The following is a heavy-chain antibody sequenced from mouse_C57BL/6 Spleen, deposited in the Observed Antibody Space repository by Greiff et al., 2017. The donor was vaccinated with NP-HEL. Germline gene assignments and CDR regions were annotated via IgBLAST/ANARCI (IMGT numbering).Heavy chain of an antibody. Sequence: QVQLQQPGAELVKPGASVKLSCKASGYTFTSYWMHWVKQRPGRGLEWIGRIDPNSGGTKYNEKFKSKATLTVDKPSSTAYMQLSLTSEDSEVYYCARDYSNYVWYFDVWGTGTTVTVSS. V-gene: IGHV1-72*01. CDR1: GYTFTSYW. J-gene: IGHJ1*03. D-gene: IGHD2-5*01. CDR3: ARDYSNYVWYFDV. CDR2: IDPNSGGT.